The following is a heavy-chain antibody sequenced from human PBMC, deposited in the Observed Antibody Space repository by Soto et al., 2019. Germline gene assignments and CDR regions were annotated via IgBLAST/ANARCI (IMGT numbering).Heavy chain of an antibody. V-gene: IGHV1-18*01. CDR2: ISAYNGDT. D-gene: IGHD7-27*01. J-gene: IGHJ4*02. CDR3: ARDTGATNTPHSNDY. Sequence: GASVKVSCKTSGYLFTSYGINWVRRTPGQGLEWLGWISAYNGDTNYAQKFQGRVTMTTDTSTSTAYMDLRSLRSDDTAVYYCARDTGATNTPHSNDYWGQGTPVTVSS. CDR1: GYLFTSYG.